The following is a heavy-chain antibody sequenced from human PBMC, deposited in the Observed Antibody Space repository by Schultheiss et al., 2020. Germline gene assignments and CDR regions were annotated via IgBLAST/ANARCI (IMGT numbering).Heavy chain of an antibody. CDR2: IYHSGNT. CDR3: AKGKVLFDH. CDR1: GGSISSYY. D-gene: IGHD3-10*01. J-gene: IGHJ4*02. Sequence: SETLSLTCTVSGGSISSYYWSWIRQHPGKGLEWIGYIYHSGNTNYNSSLQSRVTISIDTSKKQFSLKLDSVTAADTAVYYCAKGKVLFDHWGQGILVTVSS. V-gene: IGHV4-59*01.